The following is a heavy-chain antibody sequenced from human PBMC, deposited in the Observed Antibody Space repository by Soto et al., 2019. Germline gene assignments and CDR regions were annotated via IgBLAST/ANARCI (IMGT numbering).Heavy chain of an antibody. CDR2: IYPGDSST. Sequence: GESLKISCKGSGYSFTSYWIGWVRQMPGKGLEWMGIIYPGDSSTRYSPSFEGHVTMSVDKSISTAYLQWSSLKASDTAVYYCAKQSDYGDNHYYYCMEVWRPGTTVTVSS. CDR1: GYSFTSYW. D-gene: IGHD4-17*01. J-gene: IGHJ6*02. V-gene: IGHV5-51*01. CDR3: AKQSDYGDNHYYYCMEV.